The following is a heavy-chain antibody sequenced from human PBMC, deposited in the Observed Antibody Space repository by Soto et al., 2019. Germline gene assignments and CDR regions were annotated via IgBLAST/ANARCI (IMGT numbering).Heavy chain of an antibody. V-gene: IGHV4-39*01. CDR2: IYYSGST. Sequence: PSETLSLTCTVSGGSISSSSYYWGWIRQPPGKGLEWIGSIYYSGSTYHNPSLKSRVTISVDTSKNQFSLKLSSVTAADTAVYYCARRGSRLGELSSSHYYGMDVWGQGTTVTVS. CDR1: GGSISSSSYY. CDR3: ARRGSRLGELSSSHYYGMDV. D-gene: IGHD3-16*02. J-gene: IGHJ6*02.